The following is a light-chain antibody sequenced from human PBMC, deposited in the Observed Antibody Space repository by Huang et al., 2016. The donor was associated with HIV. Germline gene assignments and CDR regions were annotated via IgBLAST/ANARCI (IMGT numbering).Light chain of an antibody. Sequence: DIQMTQAPPSLSAAVGDRVIINCRASQIINKYLNWYQQMPGRAPKLLISGASSLQGGVSSRFSGSGSGTDFTLTIRDLQPEDTATYHCQQSYNIPRTFGQGTLLEI. CDR2: GAS. V-gene: IGKV1-39*01. CDR3: QQSYNIPRT. CDR1: QIINKY. J-gene: IGKJ2*01.